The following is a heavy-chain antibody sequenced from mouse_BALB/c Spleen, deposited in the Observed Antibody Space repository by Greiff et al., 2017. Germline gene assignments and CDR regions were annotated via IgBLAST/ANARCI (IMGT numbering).Heavy chain of an antibody. CDR2: ISYSGST. Sequence: DVQLQESGPGLVKPSQSLSLTCTVTGYSITSDYAWNWIRQFPGNKLEWMGYISYSGSTSYNPSLKSRISITRDTSKNQFFLQLNSVTTEDTATYYCARGTPFAYWGQGTLVTVSA. V-gene: IGHV3-2*02. CDR1: GYSITSDYA. CDR3: ARGTPFAY. J-gene: IGHJ3*01. D-gene: IGHD3-3*01.